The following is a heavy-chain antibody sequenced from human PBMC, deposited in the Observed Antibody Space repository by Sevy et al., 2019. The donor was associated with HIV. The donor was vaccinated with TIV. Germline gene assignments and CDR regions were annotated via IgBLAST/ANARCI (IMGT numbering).Heavy chain of an antibody. CDR1: GFTFSSYS. V-gene: IGHV3-21*01. D-gene: IGHD2-2*01. Sequence: GGSLRLSCAASGFTFSSYSMNWVRQAPGKGLEWVSSISSSSSYIYYADSVKGRFTISRDNAKNSLYLQMNSLRAEDTAVYYCASYCSSTSCYGMDVWGQGTTVTVSS. CDR2: ISSSSSYI. J-gene: IGHJ6*02. CDR3: ASYCSSTSCYGMDV.